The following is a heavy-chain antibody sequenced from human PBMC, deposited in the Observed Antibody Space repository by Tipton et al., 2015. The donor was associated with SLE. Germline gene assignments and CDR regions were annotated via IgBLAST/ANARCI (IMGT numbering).Heavy chain of an antibody. CDR2: INPSGSA. V-gene: IGHV4-34*01. Sequence: TLSLTCAVYGGSLSGYYWSWIRQPPGKGLEWIGEINPSGSANYNPSLKSRVTISVDTSKKQFSLKLSSVTAADTAVFYCARAIGRVLPMDVWGKGTTVTVSS. CDR1: GGSLSGYY. D-gene: IGHD1-26*01. J-gene: IGHJ6*03. CDR3: ARAIGRVLPMDV.